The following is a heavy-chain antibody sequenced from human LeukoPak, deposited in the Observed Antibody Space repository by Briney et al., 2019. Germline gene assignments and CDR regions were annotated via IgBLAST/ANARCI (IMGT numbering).Heavy chain of an antibody. CDR3: AKDIQLST. J-gene: IGHJ3*01. Sequence: GGSLRLSCAASGFTFSVASMTWVRQAPGKGLEWVSLIGASGESTYYADSVKGRFTISRDNSKNTLSLQMNSLRVEDTAMYFCAKDIQLSTWGLGTMVTVSS. CDR1: GFTFSVAS. D-gene: IGHD5-24*01. V-gene: IGHV3-23*01. CDR2: IGASGEST.